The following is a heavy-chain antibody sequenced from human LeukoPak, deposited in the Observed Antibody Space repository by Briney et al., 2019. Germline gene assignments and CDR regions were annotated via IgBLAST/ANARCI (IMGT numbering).Heavy chain of an antibody. Sequence: ASVKVFCKASGYTFTSYYMHWVRQAPGQGLEWMGIINPSGGSTSYAQKFQGRVTMTRDTSTSTVYMELSSLRSEDTAVYYCARARITMIVVASAFDIWGQGTMVTVSS. CDR1: GYTFTSYY. CDR3: ARARITMIVVASAFDI. J-gene: IGHJ3*02. CDR2: INPSGGST. V-gene: IGHV1-46*01. D-gene: IGHD3-22*01.